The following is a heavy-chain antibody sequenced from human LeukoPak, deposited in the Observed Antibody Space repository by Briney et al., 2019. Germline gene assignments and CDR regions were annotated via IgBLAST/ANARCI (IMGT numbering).Heavy chain of an antibody. V-gene: IGHV5-51*01. CDR3: ARNYCGVDCFTDY. Sequence: GESLKISCKGSGYTFTSYWIGWVRQKPGKGLEWMGIIYPGDSDTRYSPSFQGQVTISADKSISTAYLQWSSLKASDTAMYYCARNYCGVDCFTDYWGQGTLVTVSS. CDR2: IYPGDSDT. J-gene: IGHJ4*02. D-gene: IGHD2-21*02. CDR1: GYTFTSYW.